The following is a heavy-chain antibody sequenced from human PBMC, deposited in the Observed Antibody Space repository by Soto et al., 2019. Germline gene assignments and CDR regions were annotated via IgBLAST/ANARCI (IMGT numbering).Heavy chain of an antibody. D-gene: IGHD3-22*01. J-gene: IGHJ6*02. Sequence: ASVKVSCKASGYSFTDYYIPWVRQAPGQGLEWMGWINPNSGDTYFAQKFQGRVTMTWDTSISTAYMELSRLISDDTAVYFCARGPPPDDSSTYHYSDYYGMDVWGQGTTVTVSS. V-gene: IGHV1-2*02. CDR1: GYSFTDYY. CDR3: ARGPPPDDSSTYHYSDYYGMDV. CDR2: INPNSGDT.